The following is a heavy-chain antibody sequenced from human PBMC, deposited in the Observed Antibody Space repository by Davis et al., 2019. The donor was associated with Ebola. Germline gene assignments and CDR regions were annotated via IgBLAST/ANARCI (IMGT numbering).Heavy chain of an antibody. CDR3: AKGLRYFDWLTAFDY. J-gene: IGHJ4*02. D-gene: IGHD3-9*01. Sequence: PGGSLRLSCAASGFTSSSYSMNWVRQAPGKGLEWVSSISSSSSYIYYADSVKGRFTISRDNAKNSLYLQMNSLRAEDTALYYCAKGLRYFDWLTAFDYWGQGTLVTVSS. CDR1: GFTSSSYS. CDR2: ISSSSSYI. V-gene: IGHV3-21*04.